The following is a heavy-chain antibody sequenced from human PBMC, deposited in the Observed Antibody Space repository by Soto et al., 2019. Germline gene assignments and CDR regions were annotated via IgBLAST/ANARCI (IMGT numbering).Heavy chain of an antibody. V-gene: IGHV4-34*01. CDR2: IKDGGYT. Sequence: QVQLQQWGAGLLKPSETLSLNSAVNGGSLSGYYCSWIRQPPGKELEWIGEIKDGGYTNYSPSLKSRATISPDPCNNNFSRRLNAVAAADTGVYYCARGQEGVVATHWDQGALVTGSS. D-gene: IGHD5-12*01. CDR1: GGSLSGYY. CDR3: ARGQEGVVATH. J-gene: IGHJ4*02.